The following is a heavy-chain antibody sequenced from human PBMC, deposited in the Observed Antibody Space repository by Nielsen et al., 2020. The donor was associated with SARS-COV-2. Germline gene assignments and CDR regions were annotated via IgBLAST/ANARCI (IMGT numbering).Heavy chain of an antibody. CDR1: GGTFSSYA. V-gene: IGHV1-18*01. CDR3: ARWFQIRSGWYPEGSWFDP. J-gene: IGHJ5*02. Sequence: ASVKVSCKASGGTFSSYAISWVRQAPGQGLEWMGWISAYNGNTNYAQKLQGRVTMTTDTSTSTAYMELRSLRSDDTAVYYCARWFQIRSGWYPEGSWFDPWGQGTLVTVSS. D-gene: IGHD6-19*01. CDR2: ISAYNGNT.